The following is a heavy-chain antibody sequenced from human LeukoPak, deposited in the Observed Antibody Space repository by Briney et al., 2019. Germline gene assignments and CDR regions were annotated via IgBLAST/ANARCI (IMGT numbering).Heavy chain of an antibody. J-gene: IGHJ4*02. Sequence: SETLSLTCAVYGGSFSGYYWSWIRQPPGKGLEWIGEINHSGSTNYNPSLKSRVTISVDTSKNQFSLKLSSVTAADTAVYYCARGGGVLLQNWGQGTLVTVSS. V-gene: IGHV4-34*01. D-gene: IGHD3-10*01. CDR3: ARGGGVLLQN. CDR2: INHSGST. CDR1: GGSFSGYY.